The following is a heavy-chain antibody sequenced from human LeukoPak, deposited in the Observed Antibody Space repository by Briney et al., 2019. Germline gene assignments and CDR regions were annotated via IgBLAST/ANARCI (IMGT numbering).Heavy chain of an antibody. J-gene: IGHJ6*02. V-gene: IGHV1-8*01. CDR2: MNPNSGNT. Sequence: AASVKVSCKASGYTFTSYDINWVRQATGQGLEWMGWMNPNSGNTGYAQKFQGRVTMTRNTSISTAYMELNSLRSEDTAVYCCARVDSSWYLGNYGMDVWGQGTTVTVSS. D-gene: IGHD6-13*01. CDR3: ARVDSSWYLGNYGMDV. CDR1: GYTFTSYD.